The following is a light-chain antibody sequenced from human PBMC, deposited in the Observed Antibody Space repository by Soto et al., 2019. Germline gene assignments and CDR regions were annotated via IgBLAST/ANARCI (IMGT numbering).Light chain of an antibody. Sequence: DVQMRQTPPSPSGSVRDRDTVFCRDSKSISRYLNWYQQKPGKAPNLLIYVASSLQSEVPSRFSGSGSGTDFTLTITSLQPEDSATYYCQQYNSYSWTFGQRAKVDIK. CDR3: QQYNSYSWT. J-gene: IGKJ1*01. V-gene: IGKV1-39*01. CDR1: KSISRY. CDR2: VAS.